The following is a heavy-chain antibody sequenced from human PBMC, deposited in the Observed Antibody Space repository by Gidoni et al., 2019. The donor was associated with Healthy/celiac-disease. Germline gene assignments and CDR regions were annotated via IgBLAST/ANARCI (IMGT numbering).Heavy chain of an antibody. CDR1: GFTFGDYA. Sequence: EVQLVESGGGLVPPGRSLRLSCTASGFTFGDYAMSWFRQAPGKGLGWVGFIRSKAYGGTTEYAASVKGRFTISRDDSKSIAYLQMNSLKTEDTAVYYCTSSYSSGWYFADQEFDYWGQGTLVTVSS. V-gene: IGHV3-49*03. CDR3: TSSYSSGWYFADQEFDY. D-gene: IGHD6-19*01. CDR2: IRSKAYGGTT. J-gene: IGHJ4*02.